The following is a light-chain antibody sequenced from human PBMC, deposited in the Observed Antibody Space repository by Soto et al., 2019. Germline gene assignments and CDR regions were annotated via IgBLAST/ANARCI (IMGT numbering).Light chain of an antibody. Sequence: QLVLTQPPSASGTPGQKVTISCSGSNSNVGDNTVNSYQQLPGAAPKLLIYSHNQRPSGVPDRFSGSKSGSSASLAISGLRSEDEADYYCAAWDDSLNGPVFGGGTKLTVL. CDR1: NSNVGDNT. V-gene: IGLV1-44*01. CDR2: SHN. J-gene: IGLJ2*01. CDR3: AAWDDSLNGPV.